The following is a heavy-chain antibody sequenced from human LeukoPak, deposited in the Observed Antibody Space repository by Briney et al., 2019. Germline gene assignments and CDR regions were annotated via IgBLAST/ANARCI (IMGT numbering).Heavy chain of an antibody. V-gene: IGHV1-69*05. CDR1: GGTFSSYA. CDR2: IIPIFGTA. D-gene: IGHD2-2*01. CDR3: ARDPIVVVPAAISPHLDY. Sequence: SVKVSCKASGGTFSSYAISWVRQAPGQGLEWMGRIIPIFGTANYAQKFQGRVTITTDESTSTAYMELSSLRSEDTAVYYCARDPIVVVPAAISPHLDYWGQGTLVTVSS. J-gene: IGHJ4*02.